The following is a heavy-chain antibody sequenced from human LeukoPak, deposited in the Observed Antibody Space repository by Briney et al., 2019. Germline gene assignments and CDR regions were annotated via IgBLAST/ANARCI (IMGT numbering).Heavy chain of an antibody. D-gene: IGHD2-15*01. CDR1: GGSISIYY. CDR2: IYYSGST. J-gene: IGHJ5*02. V-gene: IGHV4-59*08. Sequence: SETLSLTCTVSGGSISIYYWSWIRQPPGKGLEWIGYIYYSGSTNYNPSLKSRVTISVDTSKNQFSLKLSSVTAADTAVYYCARRLGYCSGGSCYSPSSKNNWFDPWGQGTLVTVSS. CDR3: ARRLGYCSGGSCYSPSSKNNWFDP.